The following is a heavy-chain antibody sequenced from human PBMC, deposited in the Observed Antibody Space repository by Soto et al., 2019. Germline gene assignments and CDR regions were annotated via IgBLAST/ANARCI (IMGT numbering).Heavy chain of an antibody. CDR2: IRSKANSYAT. Sequence: GGSLRLSCAASGFTFSGSAMHWVRQASGKGLEGVGRIRSKANSYATAYAASVKGRFTISRDDSKNTADLQMNSLKTEDTAVYYCTRRWELLSYYGMDVWGQGTTVTVSS. V-gene: IGHV3-73*01. J-gene: IGHJ6*02. CDR3: TRRWELLSYYGMDV. CDR1: GFTFSGSA. D-gene: IGHD1-26*01.